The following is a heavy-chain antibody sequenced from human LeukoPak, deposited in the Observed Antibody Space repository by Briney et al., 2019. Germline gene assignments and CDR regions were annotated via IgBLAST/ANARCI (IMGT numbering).Heavy chain of an antibody. CDR1: GYRSTRYW. CDR2: IYPDDSDT. J-gene: IGHJ4*02. Sequence: GESLKISCKGSGYRSTRYWIGWVRQMPGKGLEWLGIIYPDDSDTRYSPSFEGQVSISADKSINTAYLQWGSLKASDTAIYYCATLDGTRGGDYWGRGTLVTVSS. D-gene: IGHD3-16*01. V-gene: IGHV5-51*01. CDR3: ATLDGTRGGDY.